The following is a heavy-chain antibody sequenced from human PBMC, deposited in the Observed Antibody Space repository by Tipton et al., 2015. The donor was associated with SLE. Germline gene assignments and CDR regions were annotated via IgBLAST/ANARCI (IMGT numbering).Heavy chain of an antibody. Sequence: TLSLTCTVSGGFFTSHFWSLIRQPPGTGLEWIGNIYYIGNTNYNPSLKSRVTISVDTSKNQFSLKLNSVTAADTAVYYCVGDYGDSKFDHWGQGMMVTVSS. J-gene: IGHJ4*02. CDR1: GGFFTSHF. CDR3: VGDYGDSKFDH. D-gene: IGHD4-17*01. CDR2: IYYIGNT. V-gene: IGHV4-59*11.